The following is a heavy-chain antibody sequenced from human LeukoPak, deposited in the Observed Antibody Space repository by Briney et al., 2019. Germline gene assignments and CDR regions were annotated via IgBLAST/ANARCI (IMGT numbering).Heavy chain of an antibody. CDR2: IYYRGST. CDR3: ARRFDL. CDR1: GGPINDFY. V-gene: IGHV4-59*08. D-gene: IGHD3-10*01. J-gene: IGHJ3*01. Sequence: PETPSLPRTVFGGPINDFYWSWSPQPPGKGPEDNGYIYYRGSTNYHPSLKSRVTIPIDTSRSHFSLKLSSVTAADTAVYYCARRFDLWGPRTMVTVSS.